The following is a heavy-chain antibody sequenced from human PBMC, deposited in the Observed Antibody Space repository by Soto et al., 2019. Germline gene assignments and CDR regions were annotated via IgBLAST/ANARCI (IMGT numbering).Heavy chain of an antibody. Sequence: ASETLSLTCAVYGGSFSGYYWSWIRQPPGKGLEWIGEINHSGSTNYNPSLKSRVTISVDTSKNQFSLKLSSVTAADTAVYYCARKRNDYIWGSYRPYYFDYWGQGTLVTVSS. CDR3: ARKRNDYIWGSYRPYYFDY. D-gene: IGHD3-16*02. CDR1: GGSFSGYY. V-gene: IGHV4-34*01. CDR2: INHSGST. J-gene: IGHJ4*02.